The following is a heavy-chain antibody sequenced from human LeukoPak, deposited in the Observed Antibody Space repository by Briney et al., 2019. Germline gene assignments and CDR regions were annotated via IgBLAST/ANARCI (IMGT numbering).Heavy chain of an antibody. V-gene: IGHV4-4*07. D-gene: IGHD4-17*01. Sequence: PSETLSLTCTVSGGSISSYYWSWIRQPAGKGLEWIGRIYTSGSTYYNPSLKSRVTMAVDTSKNQFSLKLSSMTAADTAVYYCARVRDGNYGYNWLDSWGQGTRVTVSS. CDR2: IYTSGST. CDR1: GGSISSYY. J-gene: IGHJ5*01. CDR3: ARVRDGNYGYNWLDS.